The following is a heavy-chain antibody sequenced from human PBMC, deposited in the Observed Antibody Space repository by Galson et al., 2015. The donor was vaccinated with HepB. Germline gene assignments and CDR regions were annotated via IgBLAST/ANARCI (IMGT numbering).Heavy chain of an antibody. CDR2: IYHSGNT. V-gene: IGHV4-39*01. CDR3: TGRRTTILRGAFNYGMDV. J-gene: IGHJ6*02. Sequence: ETLSLTCTVSGGSISSRSYYWGWVRQPPGKGLECIGTIYHSGNTYSNPSLSSRVSISVDTSKNQLSLKVTSVTAADTAVYYCTGRRTTILRGAFNYGMDVWGQGTTVTVSS. D-gene: IGHD3-10*01. CDR1: GGSISSRSYY.